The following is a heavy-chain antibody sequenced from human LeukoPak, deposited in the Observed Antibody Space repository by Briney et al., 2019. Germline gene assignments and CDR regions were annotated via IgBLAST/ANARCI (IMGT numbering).Heavy chain of an antibody. Sequence: PGGSLRLSCAASGFTFSDYSMNWVRQAPGKGLEWGSPISSRSSYKYYRDSVKGRFTVSRDNAKTSLSLQMNSLRAEDTAVYYCARQGDYGGNSDAFDIWGQGTMVTVSS. CDR1: GFTFSDYS. D-gene: IGHD4-23*01. CDR2: ISSRSSYK. J-gene: IGHJ3*02. V-gene: IGHV3-21*01. CDR3: ARQGDYGGNSDAFDI.